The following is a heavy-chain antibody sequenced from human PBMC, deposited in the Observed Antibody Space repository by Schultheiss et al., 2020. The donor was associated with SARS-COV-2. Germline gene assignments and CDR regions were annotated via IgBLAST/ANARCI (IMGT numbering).Heavy chain of an antibody. Sequence: SETLSLTCAVSGYSISSGYYWGWIRQPPGKGLEWIGSIYHSGSTYYNPSLKSRVTISVDTSKNQFSLKLSSVTAADTAVYYCARLGCTNGVCYRSHPFDYWGQGTLVTVSS. CDR2: IYHSGST. J-gene: IGHJ4*02. V-gene: IGHV4-38-2*01. CDR3: ARLGCTNGVCYRSHPFDY. CDR1: GYSISSGYY. D-gene: IGHD2-8*01.